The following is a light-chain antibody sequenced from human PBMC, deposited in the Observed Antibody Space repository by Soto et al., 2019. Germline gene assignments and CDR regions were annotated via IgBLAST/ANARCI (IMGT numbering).Light chain of an antibody. J-gene: IGKJ1*01. CDR3: QQYNDWPLT. Sequence: EIVLTQSPCTLSLSTGERATLSCWASQSVSNRYLAWYQQKPGQAPRLLIYGASSRATGIPARFSGTGSGTEFTLTISSLQSEDFALYYCQQYNDWPLTFGQGTKVDIK. V-gene: IGKV3-15*01. CDR1: QSVSNRY. CDR2: GAS.